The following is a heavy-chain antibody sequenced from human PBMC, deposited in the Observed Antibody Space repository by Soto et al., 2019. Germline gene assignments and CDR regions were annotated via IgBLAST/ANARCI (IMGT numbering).Heavy chain of an antibody. J-gene: IGHJ5*02. CDR1: GYTFTTYD. D-gene: IGHD3-3*01. Sequence: GASVKVSCKASGYTFTTYDINWVRQATGQGLEWMGWMNPNSGDTGYAEKFQGRVTMTRNTAINTAYMELSSLTSEDTAVYYCARGRDYAFWSGLNWFDPWGQGTLVTVSS. CDR3: ARGRDYAFWSGLNWFDP. V-gene: IGHV1-8*01. CDR2: MNPNSGDT.